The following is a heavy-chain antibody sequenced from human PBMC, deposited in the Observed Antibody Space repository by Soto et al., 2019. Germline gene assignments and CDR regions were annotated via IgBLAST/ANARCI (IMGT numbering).Heavy chain of an antibody. D-gene: IGHD3-22*01. CDR3: ARTKTEEYYYDSSGYYGNYYYGMDV. CDR2: IFSNDEK. V-gene: IGHV2-26*01. Sequence: QVTLKESGPVLVKPTETLTLTCTVSGFSLSNARMGVSWIRQPPGKALEWLAHIFSNDEKSYSTSLKSRLTTSKDTSKSQVVLTMTNMDPVDTATYYCARTKTEEYYYDSSGYYGNYYYGMDVWGQGTTVTVSS. J-gene: IGHJ6*02. CDR1: GFSLSNARMG.